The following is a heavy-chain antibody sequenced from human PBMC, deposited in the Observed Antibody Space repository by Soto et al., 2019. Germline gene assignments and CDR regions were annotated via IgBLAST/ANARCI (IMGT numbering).Heavy chain of an antibody. Sequence: ASVKVSCKASGYTFTSYDINWVRQATGQGIERMGWMNPNSGNTGYAQKFQGRVTMTRNTSISTAYMELSSLRSEDTAVYYCARGRIHCTNGVCYPYYYYYYMDVWGKGTTVTVSS. J-gene: IGHJ6*03. CDR2: MNPNSGNT. CDR3: ARGRIHCTNGVCYPYYYYYYMDV. V-gene: IGHV1-8*01. D-gene: IGHD2-8*01. CDR1: GYTFTSYD.